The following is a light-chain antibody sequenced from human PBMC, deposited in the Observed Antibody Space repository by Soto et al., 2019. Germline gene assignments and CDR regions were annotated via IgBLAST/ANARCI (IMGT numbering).Light chain of an antibody. CDR3: QHYSNYQT. J-gene: IGKJ1*01. Sequence: DVQMTQSPSTLSASVGDRVTITCRASQSIHNWLAWYQQKPGKAPKVLIHQTSILLSGVPSRFSGSGSETEFSTTSSGLPPDFSATYFCQHYSNYQTFGQGTKVEI. V-gene: IGKV1-5*03. CDR2: QTS. CDR1: QSIHNW.